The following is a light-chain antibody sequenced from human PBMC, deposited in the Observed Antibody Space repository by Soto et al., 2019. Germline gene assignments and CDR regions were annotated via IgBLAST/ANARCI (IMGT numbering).Light chain of an antibody. CDR2: AAS. J-gene: IGKJ3*01. V-gene: IGKV1-9*01. Sequence: DIQLTQSPSFLSASVGDRVTITCRASQGISSYLAWYQQKPGKAPKLLIYAASTLQSGVPSRFSGSVSVTEFSRTISSLQPEDFATYYCQQFTSYFVFTFGPGIKVDI. CDR1: QGISSY. CDR3: QQFTSYFVFT.